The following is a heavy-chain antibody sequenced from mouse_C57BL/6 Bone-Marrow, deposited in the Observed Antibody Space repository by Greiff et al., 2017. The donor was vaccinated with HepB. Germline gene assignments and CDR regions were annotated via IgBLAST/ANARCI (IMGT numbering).Heavy chain of an antibody. CDR3: ASSHGSSYDYAMDY. CDR1: GFSLTSYG. J-gene: IGHJ4*01. CDR2: IWRGGST. V-gene: IGHV2-5*01. D-gene: IGHD1-1*01. Sequence: QVQLKQSGPGLVQPSQSLSITCTVSGFSLTSYGVHWVRQSPGKGLEWLGVIWRGGSTDYNAAFMSRLRITKDNSKSQVFFKMNSLQADDTAIYYCASSHGSSYDYAMDYWGQGTSVTVSS.